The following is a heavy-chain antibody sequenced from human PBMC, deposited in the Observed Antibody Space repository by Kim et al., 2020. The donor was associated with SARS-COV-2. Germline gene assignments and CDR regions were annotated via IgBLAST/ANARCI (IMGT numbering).Heavy chain of an antibody. V-gene: IGHV3-53*04. D-gene: IGHD3-22*01. J-gene: IGHJ4*02. Sequence: ADSVKGRFTISRHNSKNTRYLKMNSLRAEDTAVYYCAREGWDSSGYYLDYWGQGTLVTVSS. CDR3: AREGWDSSGYYLDY.